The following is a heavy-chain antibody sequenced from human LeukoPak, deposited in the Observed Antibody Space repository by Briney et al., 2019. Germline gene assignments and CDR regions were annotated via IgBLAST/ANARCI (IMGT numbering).Heavy chain of an antibody. Sequence: SETLSLTCTVSGGSISGYYWSWIRQPPGKGLEWMGYIYYTGSTNYNPSLKSRVIISVDTSKNQFSLKVSSVTAADTAVYYCVRSKSGTYGWFDPWGQGTLVTVSS. CDR3: VRSKSGTYGWFDP. CDR2: IYYTGST. V-gene: IGHV4-59*01. CDR1: GGSISGYY. D-gene: IGHD4-17*01. J-gene: IGHJ5*02.